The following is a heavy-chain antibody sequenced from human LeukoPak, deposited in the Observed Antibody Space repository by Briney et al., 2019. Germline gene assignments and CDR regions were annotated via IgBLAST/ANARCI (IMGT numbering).Heavy chain of an antibody. CDR2: IYYSGST. J-gene: IGHJ4*02. V-gene: IGHV4-59*08. D-gene: IGHD4-11*01. CDR3: ARHDSNYYYFDY. Sequence: SETLSLTCTVSGVSISSYYWSWIRQPPGKGLEWIGYIYYSGSTNYNPSLKSRVTISLDTSKNQFSLKLSSVTAADTAVYYCARHDSNYYYFDYWGQGTLVTVSS. CDR1: GVSISSYY.